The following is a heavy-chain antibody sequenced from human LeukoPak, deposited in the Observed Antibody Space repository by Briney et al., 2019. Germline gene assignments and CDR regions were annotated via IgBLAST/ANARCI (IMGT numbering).Heavy chain of an antibody. D-gene: IGHD2-2*01. Sequence: SETLSLTCTVSGGSISSGDYYWSWIRQPPGKGLEWIGYINYSGTTYYDPSLKSRITISVDTSKSQFSLKLSSVTAADSAVYYCARTKYCSTDACYKGMYYFDYWGQGNLVTVSS. J-gene: IGHJ4*02. V-gene: IGHV4-30-4*08. CDR2: INYSGTT. CDR3: ARTKYCSTDACYKGMYYFDY. CDR1: GGSISSGDYY.